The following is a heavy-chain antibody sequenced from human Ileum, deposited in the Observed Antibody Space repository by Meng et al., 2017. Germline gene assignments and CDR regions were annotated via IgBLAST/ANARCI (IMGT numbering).Heavy chain of an antibody. J-gene: IGHJ4*02. CDR1: GYSISNGYY. CDR3: VRDRGDGGSTDF. CDR2: INHSGIT. D-gene: IGHD4-23*01. V-gene: IGHV4-38-2*02. Sequence: SETLSLTCTVSGYSISNGYYWGWIRQPPGKGLEWISSINHSGITFRNPSLRSRVTTSIDTSKNQFSLKLTSVTAADTAVYYCVRDRGDGGSTDFWGQGTLVTVSS.